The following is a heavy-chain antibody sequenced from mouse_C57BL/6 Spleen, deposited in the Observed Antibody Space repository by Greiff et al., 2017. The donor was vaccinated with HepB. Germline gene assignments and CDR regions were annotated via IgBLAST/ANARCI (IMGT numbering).Heavy chain of an antibody. Sequence: QVQLQQSGAELARPGASVKLSCKASGYTFTSYGISWVKQRTGQGLEWIGEIYPRSGNTYYNEKFKGKATLTADKSSSTAYMELRSLTSEDSAVYFCAEITTVVATDWFAYWGQGTLVTVSA. D-gene: IGHD1-1*01. CDR2: IYPRSGNT. V-gene: IGHV1-81*01. CDR3: AEITTVVATDWFAY. J-gene: IGHJ3*01. CDR1: GYTFTSYG.